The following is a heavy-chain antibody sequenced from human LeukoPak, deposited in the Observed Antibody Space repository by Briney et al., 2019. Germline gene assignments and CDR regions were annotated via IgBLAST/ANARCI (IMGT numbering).Heavy chain of an antibody. Sequence: PGGPLRLSCKASGFTFSSYEMNWVRQAPGKGPEWLSYISSNSNSIYYADSVKGRFTISRDNAKNSLYLQMISLRAEDTAVYYCARVQLWAIDYWGQGTLVTVSS. CDR1: GFTFSSYE. V-gene: IGHV3-21*05. CDR2: ISSNSNSI. CDR3: ARVQLWAIDY. J-gene: IGHJ4*02. D-gene: IGHD5-18*01.